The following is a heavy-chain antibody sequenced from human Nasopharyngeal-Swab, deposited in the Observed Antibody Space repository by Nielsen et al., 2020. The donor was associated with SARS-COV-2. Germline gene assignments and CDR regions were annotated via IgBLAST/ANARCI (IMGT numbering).Heavy chain of an antibody. Sequence: GESLKISCAASGFTFSSYSMNWVRQAPGKGLEWASYIISSSTTIKYADSVKGRFTISRDNAKSSLYLQMNSLRAEDTAVYYCAREAYTSGWHLPSGASDIWGQGTMVTVSS. D-gene: IGHD6-19*01. V-gene: IGHV3-48*01. CDR1: GFTFSSYS. CDR2: IISSSTTI. CDR3: AREAYTSGWHLPSGASDI. J-gene: IGHJ3*02.